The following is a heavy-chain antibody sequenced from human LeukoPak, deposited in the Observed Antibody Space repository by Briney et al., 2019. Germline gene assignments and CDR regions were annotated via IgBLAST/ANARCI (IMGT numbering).Heavy chain of an antibody. J-gene: IGHJ4*02. Sequence: SETLSLTCTVSGGSISSYYWSWIRQPPGKGLEWIGYIYYSGSTNYNPSLKSRVTISVDTSKNQFSLKLSSVTAADTAVYYCARLSTYYYDSSGRWGYFDYWGQGTLVTVSS. D-gene: IGHD3-22*01. V-gene: IGHV4-59*08. CDR3: ARLSTYYYDSSGRWGYFDY. CDR1: GGSISSYY. CDR2: IYYSGST.